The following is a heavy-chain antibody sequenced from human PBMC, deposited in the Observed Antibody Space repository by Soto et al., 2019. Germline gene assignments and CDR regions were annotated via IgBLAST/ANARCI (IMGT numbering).Heavy chain of an antibody. D-gene: IGHD6-13*01. Sequence: QVQLQESGPGLVKPSETLSLTCTVSGGSVSSGSYYWSWIRQPPGKGLEWIGYIYYSGSTNYNPSLKSRVTISVDTSKNQCSLKLSSVTAADTAVYYCARHAYSSSWYWFDPGGQGTLVTVSS. CDR2: IYYSGST. V-gene: IGHV4-61*01. J-gene: IGHJ5*02. CDR3: ARHAYSSSWYWFDP. CDR1: GGSVSSGSYY.